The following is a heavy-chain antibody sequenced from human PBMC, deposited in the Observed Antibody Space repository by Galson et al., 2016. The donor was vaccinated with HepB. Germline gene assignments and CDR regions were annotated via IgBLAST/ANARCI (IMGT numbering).Heavy chain of an antibody. CDR2: IIPVFGTT. Sequence: SVKVSCKASGGTFSSYAISWVRQAPGQGLEWMGGIIPVFGTTNYALEFQGRVTMTADESTSTAYMELSSLRSEDTAVYYCARDRVYSGTYALIDYWGQGTLVTVSS. J-gene: IGHJ4*02. D-gene: IGHD1-26*01. CDR3: ARDRVYSGTYALIDY. CDR1: GGTFSSYA. V-gene: IGHV1-69*13.